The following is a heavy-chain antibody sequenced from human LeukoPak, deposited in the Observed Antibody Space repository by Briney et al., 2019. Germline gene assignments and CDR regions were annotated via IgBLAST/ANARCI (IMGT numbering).Heavy chain of an antibody. Sequence: PGGSLRLSCAASGFTFSSYAMSWVRQAPGKGMEWVSAISGSVGGTYYAASVKCRFTISRDNSKNTLYLQMNSLRAEDTAVYYCAKAEGITMIVVVITPFDYWGQGTLVTVSS. D-gene: IGHD3-22*01. CDR2: ISGSVGGT. CDR3: AKAEGITMIVVVITPFDY. V-gene: IGHV3-23*01. J-gene: IGHJ4*02. CDR1: GFTFSSYA.